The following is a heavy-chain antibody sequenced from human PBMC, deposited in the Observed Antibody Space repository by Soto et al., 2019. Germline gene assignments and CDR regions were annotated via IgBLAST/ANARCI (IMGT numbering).Heavy chain of an antibody. Sequence: PGGSLRLSCAASGFTFSSYAMSWVRQAPGKGLEWVSAISGSGGSTYYADSVKGRFTISRDNSKNTLYLQMNSLRAEDTAVYYCAKDLGYDILTGYYKADHFDYWGQGTLVTVSS. CDR1: GFTFSSYA. J-gene: IGHJ4*02. CDR3: AKDLGYDILTGYYKADHFDY. D-gene: IGHD3-9*01. V-gene: IGHV3-23*01. CDR2: ISGSGGST.